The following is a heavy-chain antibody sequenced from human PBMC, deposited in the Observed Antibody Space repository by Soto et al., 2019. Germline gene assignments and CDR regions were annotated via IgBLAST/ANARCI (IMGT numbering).Heavy chain of an antibody. J-gene: IGHJ3*02. D-gene: IGHD6-19*01. CDR2: IDPSDSYT. Sequence: GESLKISCKGSGYSFTRYWISWVRQMPGKGMEWMGRIDPSDSYTNYSPSFQGHVTISADKSISTAYLQWSSLKASDTAMYYCARHASQQWLVKHIWGQGTMVTVSS. CDR1: GYSFTRYW. CDR3: ARHASQQWLVKHI. V-gene: IGHV5-10-1*01.